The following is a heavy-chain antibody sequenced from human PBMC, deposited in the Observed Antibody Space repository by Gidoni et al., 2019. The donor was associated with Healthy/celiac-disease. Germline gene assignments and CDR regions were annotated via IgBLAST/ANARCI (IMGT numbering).Heavy chain of an antibody. Sequence: QVQLQESGPGLVKPSETLSLTCPFSGGSISSYYWSWIRQPPGKGLEWIGYIYYSGSTNYNPSLKSRVTISVDTSKNQFSLKLSSVTAADTAVYYCARRPDYGDYKDAFDIWGQGTMVTVSS. J-gene: IGHJ3*02. CDR1: GGSISSYY. D-gene: IGHD4-17*01. CDR2: IYYSGST. V-gene: IGHV4-59*01. CDR3: ARRPDYGDYKDAFDI.